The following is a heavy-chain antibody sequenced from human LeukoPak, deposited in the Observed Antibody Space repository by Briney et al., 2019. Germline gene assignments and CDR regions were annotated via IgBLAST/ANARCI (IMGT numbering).Heavy chain of an antibody. D-gene: IGHD2-15*01. CDR3: ARGRYCSADICSGGDAFDI. Sequence: SETLSLTCTVSGGAINNYYWSWIRQPAGKGLEWIGRIYTRGSTTYNPSLKSPVTMSVDTSKNQFSLKLSSVTAADSAVYYRARGRYCSADICSGGDAFDIWGQGTMVSVSS. V-gene: IGHV4-4*07. CDR2: IYTRGST. CDR1: GGAINNYY. J-gene: IGHJ3*02.